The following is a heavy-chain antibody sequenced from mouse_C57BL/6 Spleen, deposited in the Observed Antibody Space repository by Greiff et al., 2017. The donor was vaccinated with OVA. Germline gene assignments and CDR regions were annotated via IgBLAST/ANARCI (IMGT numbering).Heavy chain of an antibody. CDR1: GYTFTSYW. CDR3: ARPQLTGTPDFAY. J-gene: IGHJ3*01. CDR2: IYPGSGST. Sequence: QVQLKQPGAELVKPGASVKMSCKASGYTFTSYWITWVKQRPGQGLEWIGDIYPGSGSTNYNEKFKSKATLTVDTSSSTAYMQLSSLTSEDSAVYYCARPQLTGTPDFAYWGQGTLVTVSA. V-gene: IGHV1-55*01. D-gene: IGHD4-1*01.